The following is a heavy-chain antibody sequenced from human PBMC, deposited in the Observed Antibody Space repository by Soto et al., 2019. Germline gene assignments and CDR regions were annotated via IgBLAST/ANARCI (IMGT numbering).Heavy chain of an antibody. D-gene: IGHD2-8*02. CDR2: ISSSSSTV. J-gene: IGHJ6*03. CDR1: GFTFSSYS. V-gene: IGHV3-48*01. Sequence: EVQLVESGGGLVQPGGSLRLSCAASGFTFSSYSKSWVRHAPGTGLEWVSYISSSSSTVYYADSVNGRCTISRDTANNPLCVHMRSLRAEDTTVYYCARTGGEYRLKSYYYMDVWGRGSTDAVS. CDR3: ARTGGEYRLKSYYYMDV.